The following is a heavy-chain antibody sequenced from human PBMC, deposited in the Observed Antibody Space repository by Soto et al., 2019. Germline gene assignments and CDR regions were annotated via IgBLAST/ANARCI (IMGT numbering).Heavy chain of an antibody. J-gene: IGHJ4*02. V-gene: IGHV5-51*01. CDR2: IYPGDHET. CDR1: GYTFSNFW. CDR3: ARVPTPAKGDYVYY. Sequence: GESLKISCQSSGYTFSNFWIGWVRQLPGKGLEWMGIIYPGDHETRYSPSFHGKVTISADRSINTAYLQWNSLEASDTAFYYCARVPTPAKGDYVYYWGQGTLVTVSS. D-gene: IGHD4-17*01.